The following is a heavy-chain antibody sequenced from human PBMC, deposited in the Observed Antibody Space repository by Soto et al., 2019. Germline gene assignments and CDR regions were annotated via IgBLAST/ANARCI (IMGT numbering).Heavy chain of an antibody. D-gene: IGHD3-22*01. J-gene: IGHJ3*02. V-gene: IGHV3-7*01. Sequence: GGSLRLSCAASGFTFSNYWMSWVRQAPGKGLEWVANMKQDGSEKHYVDSVKGRFTISRDNAKNSLYLDLTRLRAEDTAVYFCVRDYYDTSGYPNTFDMWGQGTMVTVSS. CDR3: VRDYYDTSGYPNTFDM. CDR2: MKQDGSEK. CDR1: GFTFSNYW.